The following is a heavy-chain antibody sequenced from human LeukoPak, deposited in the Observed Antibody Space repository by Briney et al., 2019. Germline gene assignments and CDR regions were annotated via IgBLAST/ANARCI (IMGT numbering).Heavy chain of an antibody. CDR2: IIPILGIA. Sequence: ASVKVSCKASGGTFSSYAISWVRQAPGQGLEWMGRIIPILGIANYAQKFQGRVTITADKSTSTAYMELSSLRSEDTAVYYCARRFGLRLGELSSPRPYNWFDPWGQGTLVTVSS. CDR1: GGTFSSYA. CDR3: ARRFGLRLGELSSPRPYNWFDP. D-gene: IGHD3-16*02. J-gene: IGHJ5*02. V-gene: IGHV1-69*04.